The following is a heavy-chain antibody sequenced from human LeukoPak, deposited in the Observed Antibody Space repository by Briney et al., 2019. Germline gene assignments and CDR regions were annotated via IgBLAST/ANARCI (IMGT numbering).Heavy chain of an antibody. D-gene: IGHD5-12*01. Sequence: SVKVSCKASGGTFSSYAIRWVRQAPGQGLEWMGGIIPIFGTANCAQKFQGRVTITADKSTSTAYMELSSLRSEDTAVYYCAREGGYSGYDPYYYYYYYMDVWGKGTTVTVSS. CDR1: GGTFSSYA. CDR2: IIPIFGTA. J-gene: IGHJ6*03. CDR3: AREGGYSGYDPYYYYYYYMDV. V-gene: IGHV1-69*06.